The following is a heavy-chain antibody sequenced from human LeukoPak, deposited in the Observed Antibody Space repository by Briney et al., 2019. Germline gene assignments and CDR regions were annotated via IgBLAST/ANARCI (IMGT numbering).Heavy chain of an antibody. D-gene: IGHD3-22*01. CDR2: INHSGST. CDR1: GGSFSGYY. J-gene: IGHJ4*02. Sequence: SETLSLTCAVYGGSFSGYYWSWIRQPPGKGLEWIGEINHSGSTNYNPSLKSRVTISVDTSKNQFSLKLSSVTAADTAVYYCARMGYYYVWDYWGQGTLVTVSS. V-gene: IGHV4-34*01. CDR3: ARMGYYYVWDY.